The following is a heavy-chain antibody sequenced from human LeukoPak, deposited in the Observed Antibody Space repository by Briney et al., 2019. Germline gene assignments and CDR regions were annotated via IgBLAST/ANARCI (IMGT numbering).Heavy chain of an antibody. Sequence: PGGSLRLSCTASGFTFSDYWMTWVRQAPGKGPEWVANIKQDGDLKYYVDSVEGRFTISRDNAKNSLYLQMNSLNTEDTAVYYCARFAKGYGSGDIDYWGQGTLVTVSS. CDR1: GFTFSDYW. CDR3: ARFAKGYGSGDIDY. D-gene: IGHD3-10*01. J-gene: IGHJ4*02. CDR2: IKQDGDLK. V-gene: IGHV3-7*01.